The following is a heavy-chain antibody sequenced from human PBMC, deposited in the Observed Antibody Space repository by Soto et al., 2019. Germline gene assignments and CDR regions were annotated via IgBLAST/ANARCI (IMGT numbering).Heavy chain of an antibody. CDR3: ARVLAARASRDFDY. J-gene: IGHJ4*02. CDR2: INPSGGT. D-gene: IGHD6-6*01. V-gene: IGHV4-34*01. CDR1: GGSFSTDY. Sequence: SETLSLTCAVYGGSFSTDYWSWIRQPPGKGLEWIGEINPSGGTNYNPSLKSRVTISVATSKNQFSLKLSSVTAADTAVYYCARVLAARASRDFDYWGQGTLVTVPQ.